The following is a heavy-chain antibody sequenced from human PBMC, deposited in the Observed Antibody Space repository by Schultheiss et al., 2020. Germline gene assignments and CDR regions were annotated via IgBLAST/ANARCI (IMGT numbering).Heavy chain of an antibody. V-gene: IGHV1-18*01. CDR2: ISAYNGNT. CDR3: ASLVGATRTYYFDY. J-gene: IGHJ4*02. Sequence: ASVKVSCKASGYTFTSYGISWVRQAPGQGLEWMGWISAYNGNTNYAQKLQGRVTMTTDTSTSTAYMELRSLRSDDTAVYYCASLVGATRTYYFDYWGQGTLVTVSS. D-gene: IGHD1-26*01. CDR1: GYTFTSYG.